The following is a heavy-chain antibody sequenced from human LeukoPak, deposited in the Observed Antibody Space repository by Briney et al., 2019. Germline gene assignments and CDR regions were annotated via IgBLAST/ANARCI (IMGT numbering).Heavy chain of an antibody. D-gene: IGHD6-19*01. Sequence: VKVSCKAPGSTFKNYGISWVRQAPGQGLGWMGWISTYNGDTKHAQKVQGRLTLTADASTSTAYMELRGLRSDDTAVYYCARDPSNTSGWYIWFDFWGQGTLVTVSS. CDR1: GSTFKNYG. J-gene: IGHJ5*01. V-gene: IGHV1-18*04. CDR3: ARDPSNTSGWYIWFDF. CDR2: ISTYNGDT.